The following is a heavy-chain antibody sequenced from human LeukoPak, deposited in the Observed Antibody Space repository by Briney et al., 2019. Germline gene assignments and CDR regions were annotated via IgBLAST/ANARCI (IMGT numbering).Heavy chain of an antibody. V-gene: IGHV4-34*01. Sequence: SETLSLTCAVYGGSFSGYYWSWIRQPPGKGLEWIGEINHSGSTNYNPSLKSQVTLSVDTSKNQFSLKLSSVTAADTAVYYCARRGGGYSSSWYREFDYWGQGTLVTVPS. CDR2: INHSGST. CDR3: ARRGGGYSSSWYREFDY. D-gene: IGHD6-13*01. CDR1: GGSFSGYY. J-gene: IGHJ4*02.